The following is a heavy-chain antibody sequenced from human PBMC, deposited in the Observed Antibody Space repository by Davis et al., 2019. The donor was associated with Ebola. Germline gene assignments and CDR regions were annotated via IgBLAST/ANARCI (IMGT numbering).Heavy chain of an antibody. V-gene: IGHV4-39*01. J-gene: IGHJ2*01. D-gene: IGHD6-13*01. Sequence: SETLSLTCTVSGGSISSSIYYWGWIRQPPGKGLEWIGSIYYSGSTYYNPSLKSRVTISVDTSKNQFSLKLSSVTAADTAVYYCARRQTDAAGSYWYFDLWGRGTLVTVSS. CDR1: GGSISSSIYY. CDR3: ARRQTDAAGSYWYFDL. CDR2: IYYSGST.